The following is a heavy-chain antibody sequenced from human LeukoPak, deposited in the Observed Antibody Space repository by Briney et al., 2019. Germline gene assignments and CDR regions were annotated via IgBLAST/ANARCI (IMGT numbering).Heavy chain of an antibody. V-gene: IGHV4-59*01. D-gene: IGHD1/OR15-1a*01. CDR1: GGSISSYY. J-gene: IGHJ4*02. CDR3: ARARTLNFFDY. CDR2: IYNSGST. Sequence: PSETLSLTCTVSGGSISSYYWSWIRQSPGKGLEWIGYIYNSGSTDYNPSFKSRVTISVDTSKNQFSLKLTSVTAADTALYYCARARTLNFFDYWGQGTLVTVSS.